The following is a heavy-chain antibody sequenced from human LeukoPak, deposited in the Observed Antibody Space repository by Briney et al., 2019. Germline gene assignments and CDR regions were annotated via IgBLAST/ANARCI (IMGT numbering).Heavy chain of an antibody. CDR2: IHYSGST. J-gene: IGHJ4*02. V-gene: IGHV4-61*01. Sequence: SETLSLTCTVSGGSVSSSRYYWTWIRQPPGKGLEWIGYIHYSGSTKYNPSLKSRVTISVDTSKNQFSLKLSSVTAADTAVYYCARWYSSGWAFDYWGQGTLVTVSS. D-gene: IGHD6-19*01. CDR3: ARWYSSGWAFDY. CDR1: GGSVSSSRYY.